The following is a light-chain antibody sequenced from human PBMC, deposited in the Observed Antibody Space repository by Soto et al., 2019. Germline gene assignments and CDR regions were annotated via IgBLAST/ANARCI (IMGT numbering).Light chain of an antibody. CDR1: HSISSY. CDR3: QQSYSIPYT. CDR2: AAS. J-gene: IGKJ2*01. Sequence: DIQMTQSPSSLSASVGDRVTITCRASHSISSYLNWYQQKPGKAPKLLIYAASSLQSGVPSRFSGSGSGPDFTLTISSLQTEDFATYYFQQSYSIPYTFGQGTKLAIK. V-gene: IGKV1-39*01.